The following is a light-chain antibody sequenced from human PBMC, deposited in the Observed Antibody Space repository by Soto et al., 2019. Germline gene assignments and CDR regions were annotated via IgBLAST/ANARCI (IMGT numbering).Light chain of an antibody. CDR3: QQYGSSRTWT. CDR2: GAS. Sequence: EIVLTQSPGTLYLSPGERATLSCRASQSVSSNYLAWYQQKPGQAPRLLIYGASSRATGIPDRFGGSGSGTDFTLTISRLEPEDFAVYYCQQYGSSRTWTFGQGTKVDI. CDR1: QSVSSNY. V-gene: IGKV3-20*01. J-gene: IGKJ1*01.